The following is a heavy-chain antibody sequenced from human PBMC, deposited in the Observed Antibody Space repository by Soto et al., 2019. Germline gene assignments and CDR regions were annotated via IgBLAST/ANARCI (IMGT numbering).Heavy chain of an antibody. CDR2: IYWDDDK. V-gene: IGHV2-5*02. CDR1: TFSAFTSAVG. D-gene: IGHD3-10*01. Sequence: RTQTLALTSEISTFSAFTSAVGVGWIRQPPGKALEWLTLIYWDDDKRYSPSLKSRLTITKDTSKKQVVLSMTNMDPADTATYYCVRVSITFSRFDPWSQGTLVTVSS. CDR3: VRVSITFSRFDP. J-gene: IGHJ5*02.